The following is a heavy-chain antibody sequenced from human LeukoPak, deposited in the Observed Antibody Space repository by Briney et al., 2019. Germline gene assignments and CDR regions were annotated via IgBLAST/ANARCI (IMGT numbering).Heavy chain of an antibody. D-gene: IGHD1-26*01. V-gene: IGHV1-69*01. CDR3: ARDGVGATKRGAFDY. Sequence: ASVKVSCKASGGTFSSYAISWVRQAPGQGLEWMGGIIPIFDTANYAQKFQGRVTITADESTSTAYMELSSLKSEDTAVYYCARDGVGATKRGAFDYWGQGTLVSVSS. J-gene: IGHJ4*02. CDR2: IIPIFDTA. CDR1: GGTFSSYA.